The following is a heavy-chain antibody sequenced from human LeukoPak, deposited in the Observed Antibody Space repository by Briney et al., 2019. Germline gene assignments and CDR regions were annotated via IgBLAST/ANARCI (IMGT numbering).Heavy chain of an antibody. CDR1: GFTFSSYG. D-gene: IGHD6-13*01. V-gene: IGHV3-33*06. CDR2: IWYDGSNK. CDR3: AKDIAAAGTSASYYYYYGMDV. Sequence: GRSLRLSCAASGFTFSSYGMHWVRQAPGKGLEWVAVIWYDGSNKYYADSVKGRFTISRDNSKNTLYLQMNSLRAEDTAMYYCAKDIAAAGTSASYYYYYGMDVWGQGTTVTVSS. J-gene: IGHJ6*02.